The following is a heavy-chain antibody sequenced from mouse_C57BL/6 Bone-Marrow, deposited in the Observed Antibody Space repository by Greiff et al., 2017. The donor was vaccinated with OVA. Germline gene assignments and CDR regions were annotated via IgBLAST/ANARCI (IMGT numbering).Heavy chain of an antibody. CDR2: IDPSDSYT. D-gene: IGHD2-3*01. J-gene: IGHJ2*01. CDR3: ASGPYDVGGD. V-gene: IGHV1-69*01. CDR1: GYTFTSYW. Sequence: VQLQQPGAELVMPGASVKLSCKASGYTFTSYWMHWVKQRPGQGLEWIGEIDPSDSYTNYNQKFKGKSTLTVDKSSSTAYMQLSSLTSEDSAVYYCASGPYDVGGDWGQGTTLTASS.